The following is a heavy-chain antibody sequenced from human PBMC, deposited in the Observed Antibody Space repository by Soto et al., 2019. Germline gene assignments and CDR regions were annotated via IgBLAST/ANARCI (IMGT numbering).Heavy chain of an antibody. CDR2: IYYSGST. Sequence: SETLSLTCTVSGGSISSSSYYWGWIRQPPGKGLEWIGSIYYSGSTYYNPSLKSRVTISVDTSKNQFSLKLSSVTAADTAVYYCASDTMVRGVISGGRGDYGMDVWGQGTTVTVSS. D-gene: IGHD3-10*01. CDR3: ASDTMVRGVISGGRGDYGMDV. V-gene: IGHV4-39*01. J-gene: IGHJ6*02. CDR1: GGSISSSSYY.